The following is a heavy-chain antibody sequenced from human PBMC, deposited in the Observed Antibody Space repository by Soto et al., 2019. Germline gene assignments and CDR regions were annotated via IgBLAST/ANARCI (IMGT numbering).Heavy chain of an antibody. D-gene: IGHD2-21*02. V-gene: IGHV1-69*02. Sequence: QVQLVQSGAEMKRPESSVKVSCEASGGPFTNYTLSWVRQAPGQGLECMGWIIPVLNIAKYAQKFQDRINITADKSTNTAYLEVSSLRSEDTAIYFGARAPTASAPFVFWGQGTLVTVSS. J-gene: IGHJ4*02. CDR1: GGPFTNYT. CDR2: IIPVLNIA. CDR3: ARAPTASAPFVF.